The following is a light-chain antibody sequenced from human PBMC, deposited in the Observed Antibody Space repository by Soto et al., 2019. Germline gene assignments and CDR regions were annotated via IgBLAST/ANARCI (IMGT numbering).Light chain of an antibody. CDR2: DNN. CDR3: ATWDSSLSAVV. CDR1: SSNIGNNY. V-gene: IGLV1-51*01. Sequence: QSVLTQPPSASAAPGQRVTISCSGSSSNIGNNYVSWYQQFPGTAPKLLIYDNNKRPSGIPDRFSGSKSGTSATLDITGLQSGDEADYYCATWDSSLSAVVFGGGTKLTVL. J-gene: IGLJ2*01.